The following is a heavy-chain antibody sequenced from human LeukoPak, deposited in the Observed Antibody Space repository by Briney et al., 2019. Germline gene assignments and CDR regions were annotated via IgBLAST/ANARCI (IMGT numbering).Heavy chain of an antibody. J-gene: IGHJ3*02. CDR1: GGSISSYY. V-gene: IGHV4-59*01. Sequence: PSETLSLTCTVSGGSISSYYWSWIRQPPGKGLEWIGYIYYSGSTNYNPSLKSRVTISVDTSKNQFSLKPSSVTAADTAVYYCARGFGYYDSSGYLQAFDIWGQGTMVTVSS. CDR3: ARGFGYYDSSGYLQAFDI. CDR2: IYYSGST. D-gene: IGHD3-22*01.